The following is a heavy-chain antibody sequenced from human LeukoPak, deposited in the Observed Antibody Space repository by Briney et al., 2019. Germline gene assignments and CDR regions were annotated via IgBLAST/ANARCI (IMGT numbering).Heavy chain of an antibody. D-gene: IGHD3-10*02. J-gene: IGHJ4*02. CDR3: ARDHVYSGGEIEY. CDR1: GYNLMSYA. V-gene: IGHV1-3*01. Sequence: ASVKVSCKASGYNLMSYAVQWVRQAPGQGLEWMGWINAANGNTKYSQKFQGRVTITRDTSASTAFMELSSLRSEDTALYFCARDHVYSGGEIEYWGQGTLVTVSS. CDR2: INAANGNT.